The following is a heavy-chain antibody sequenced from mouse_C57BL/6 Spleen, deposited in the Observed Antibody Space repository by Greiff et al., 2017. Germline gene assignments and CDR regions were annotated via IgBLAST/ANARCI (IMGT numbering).Heavy chain of an antibody. D-gene: IGHD2-4*01. V-gene: IGHV5-9-1*02. CDR2: ISSGGDYI. Sequence: EVKLVESGAGLVKPGGSLKLSCAASGFTFSSYAMSWVRQTPEKRLEWVAYISSGGDYIYYADTVQGRFTISRDNARNTLYLQMSSLKSEDTAIYYCTIKDYDSSFAYWGQGTLVTVSA. CDR3: TIKDYDSSFAY. J-gene: IGHJ3*01. CDR1: GFTFSSYA.